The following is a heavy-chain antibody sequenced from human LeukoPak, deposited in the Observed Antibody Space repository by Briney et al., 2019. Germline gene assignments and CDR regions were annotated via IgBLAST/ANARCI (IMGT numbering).Heavy chain of an antibody. D-gene: IGHD2-21*02. Sequence: GASVKVSCKASGYTFTSYGISWVRQAPGQGLEWMGWISAYNGNTNYAQKLQGRVTMTTDTSTSTAYMELRSLRSDDTAVYYCARAGCGGDCYQYYFDYWGQGTLVTVSS. J-gene: IGHJ4*02. CDR1: GYTFTSYG. V-gene: IGHV1-18*01. CDR3: ARAGCGGDCYQYYFDY. CDR2: ISAYNGNT.